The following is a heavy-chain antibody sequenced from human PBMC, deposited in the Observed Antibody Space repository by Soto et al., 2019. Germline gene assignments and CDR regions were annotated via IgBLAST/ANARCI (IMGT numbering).Heavy chain of an antibody. V-gene: IGHV3-23*01. CDR3: AKTPLAVNGIVVVSTPYYFDY. CDR2: ISGSGGST. D-gene: IGHD3-22*01. J-gene: IGHJ4*02. CDR1: GFTFSSYA. Sequence: GGSLRLSCAASGFTFSSYAMSCVRQAPGKGLEWVSAISGSGGSTYYADSVKGRFTISRDNSKNTLYLQMNSLRAEDTAVYYCAKTPLAVNGIVVVSTPYYFDYWGQGTLVTVSS.